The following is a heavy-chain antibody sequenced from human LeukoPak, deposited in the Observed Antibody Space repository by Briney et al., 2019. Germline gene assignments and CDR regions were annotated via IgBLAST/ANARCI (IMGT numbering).Heavy chain of an antibody. CDR3: ARDVIDCSSTSCYLDWFDP. CDR2: ISSSGSTI. Sequence: GESLKISCAASGFTFSDYYMSWIRQAPGKGLEWVSYISSSGSTIYYADSVKGRFTISRDNAKNSLYLQMNSLRAEDTAVYYCARDVIDCSSTSCYLDWFDPWGQGTLVTVSS. J-gene: IGHJ5*02. CDR1: GFTFSDYY. V-gene: IGHV3-11*04. D-gene: IGHD2-2*01.